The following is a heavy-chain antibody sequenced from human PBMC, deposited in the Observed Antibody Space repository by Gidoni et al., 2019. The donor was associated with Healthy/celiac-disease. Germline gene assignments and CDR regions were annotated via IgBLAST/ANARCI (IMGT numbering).Heavy chain of an antibody. Sequence: QVQLVQSGAEVKKPGASVKVSCTASGYTFTSYDIHWVRQATGQGLEWMGWMNPNSGNTGYAQKFQGRVTMTRNTSISTAYMELSSLRSEDTAVYYCAIAPLPILLWFGELWGWGQGTLVTVSS. CDR1: GYTFTSYD. V-gene: IGHV1-8*01. CDR3: AIAPLPILLWFGELWG. CDR2: MNPNSGNT. J-gene: IGHJ4*02. D-gene: IGHD3-10*01.